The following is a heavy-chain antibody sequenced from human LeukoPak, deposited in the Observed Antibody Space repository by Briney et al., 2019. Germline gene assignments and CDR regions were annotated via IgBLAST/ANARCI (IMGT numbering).Heavy chain of an antibody. V-gene: IGHV3-7*03. CDR1: GVTFSSYW. CDR2: INHNGNVN. D-gene: IGHD3-16*01. J-gene: IGHJ6*02. Sequence: SGGFLRLSCAASGVTFSSYWMNWARQAPGKGLEWVASINHNGNVNYYVDSVKGRFTISRDNAKNSLYLQMSNLRAEDTAVYFCARGGGLDVWGQGATVTVSS. CDR3: ARGGGLDV.